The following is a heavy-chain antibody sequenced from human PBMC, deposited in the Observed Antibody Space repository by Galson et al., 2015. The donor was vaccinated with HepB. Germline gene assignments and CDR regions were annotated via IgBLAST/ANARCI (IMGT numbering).Heavy chain of an antibody. CDR3: ARVLFIDCSDGSCSSHSYYYGMDV. D-gene: IGHD2-15*01. J-gene: IGHJ6*02. CDR1: GFTVSSNY. V-gene: IGHV3-53*01. CDR2: IYSDGST. Sequence: SLRLSCAASGFTVSSNYMSWVRQAPGKGLEWVSIIYSDGSTYYADSVKGRFTISRDNSTNKLYLQINSLKAEDTAAYYCARVLFIDCSDGSCSSHSYYYGMDVSGQATTVTVSS.